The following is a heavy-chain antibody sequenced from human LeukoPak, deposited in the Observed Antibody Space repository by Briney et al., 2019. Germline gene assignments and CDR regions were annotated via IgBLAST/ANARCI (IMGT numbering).Heavy chain of an antibody. CDR1: GFTFSSYG. CDR2: ISYDGSNK. D-gene: IGHD6-13*01. CDR3: AKDGSLGAADYYFDY. Sequence: GGSLRLSCAASGFTFSSYGMHWVRQAPGKGLEWVAVISYDGSNKYYADSVKGRFTISRDNSKNTLYLQMDSLRPEDTAVYYCAKDGSLGAADYYFDYWGQGTLVTVSS. V-gene: IGHV3-30*18. J-gene: IGHJ4*02.